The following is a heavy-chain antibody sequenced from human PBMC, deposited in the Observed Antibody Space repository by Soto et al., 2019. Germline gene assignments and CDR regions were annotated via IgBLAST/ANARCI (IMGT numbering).Heavy chain of an antibody. V-gene: IGHV4-34*01. CDR3: ARAGDSSGPVALGY. CDR2: INHSGST. CDR1: GGSFSAEY. Sequence: SETLPLTCAVYGGSFSAEYWRWIRQPPGKGLEWIGEINHSGSTNYNPSLKSRVTISVDTSKNQFSLKLSSVTAADTAVDYCARAGDSSGPVALGYWGQGP. J-gene: IGHJ4*02. D-gene: IGHD3-22*01.